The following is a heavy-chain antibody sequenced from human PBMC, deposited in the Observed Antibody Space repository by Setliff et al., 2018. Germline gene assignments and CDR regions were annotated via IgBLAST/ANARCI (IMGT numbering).Heavy chain of an antibody. CDR2: VSHSGST. CDR3: ARAPGRQDYHYLEL. CDR1: GASINNHY. V-gene: IGHV4-59*11. Sequence: TLSLPCTVSGASINNHYWAWIRQPPGKGLEWIGYVSHSGSTDYNPSLRSRVTVSVDTSRIHFSLKLRSVTAADTAVYYCARAPGRQDYHYLELWGKGTTVTVSS. J-gene: IGHJ6*03. D-gene: IGHD2-15*01.